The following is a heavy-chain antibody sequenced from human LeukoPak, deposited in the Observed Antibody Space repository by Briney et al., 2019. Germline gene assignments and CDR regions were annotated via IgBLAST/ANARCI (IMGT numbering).Heavy chain of an antibody. CDR2: INPNSGGT. J-gene: IGHJ1*01. D-gene: IGHD6-19*01. V-gene: IGHV1-2*02. Sequence: GASVKVSCKASGYTFTGYYMHWVRQAPGQGLEWMGLINPNSGGTNYAQKFQGRVTMTRDTSISRAYMELSRLRSDDTAVYYCAREFVAVAGTRYFQHWGQGTLVTVSS. CDR3: AREFVAVAGTRYFQH. CDR1: GYTFTGYY.